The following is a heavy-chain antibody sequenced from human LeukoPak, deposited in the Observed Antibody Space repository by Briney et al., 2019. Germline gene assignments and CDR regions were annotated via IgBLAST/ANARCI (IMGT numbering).Heavy chain of an antibody. V-gene: IGHV1-18*01. CDR3: ARDQGSGWYEDYYYGMDV. CDR1: GYTFTSYG. Sequence: ASVKVSCKASGYTFTSYGISWVRQAPGQGLEWMGWISAYNGNTNYAQKLQGRVTMTTDTSTSTAYMELRSLRSDDTAVYYCARDQGSGWYEDYYYGMDVWGQGTTVTVSS. D-gene: IGHD6-19*01. CDR2: ISAYNGNT. J-gene: IGHJ6*02.